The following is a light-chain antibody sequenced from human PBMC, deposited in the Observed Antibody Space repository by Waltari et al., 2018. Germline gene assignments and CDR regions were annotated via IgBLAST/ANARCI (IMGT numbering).Light chain of an antibody. Sequence: QSALTQPASVSGSPEQSITISCTGTSSDIGGDNFVSWYQQHPGKAPKLILFDVSDRPSGFSNRYSGSKSGNSASLTISGLQAEDEADYYCRSYTRSSSYVFGTATKVTVL. CDR2: DVS. CDR1: SSDIGGDNF. V-gene: IGLV2-14*01. J-gene: IGLJ1*01. CDR3: RSYTRSSSYV.